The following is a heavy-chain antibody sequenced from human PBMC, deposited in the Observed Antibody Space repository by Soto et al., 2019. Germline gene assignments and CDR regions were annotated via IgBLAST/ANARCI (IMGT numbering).Heavy chain of an antibody. CDR3: ARDGLGTTRRYFDS. Sequence: QVQLVQSGAEVKKPGSSVKVSCKASGGTFTSYSITWVRQAPGQGLEWMGRIIPVLGIVNYAQKFQGRVTITADKSTTTAYMELSSLRSEDTAVYYCARDGLGTTRRYFDSWGLGTLVTVSS. V-gene: IGHV1-69*04. D-gene: IGHD1-1*01. J-gene: IGHJ4*02. CDR1: GGTFTSYS. CDR2: IIPVLGIV.